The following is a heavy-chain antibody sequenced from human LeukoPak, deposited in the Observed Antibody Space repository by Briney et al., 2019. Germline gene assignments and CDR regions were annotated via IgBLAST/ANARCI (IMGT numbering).Heavy chain of an antibody. D-gene: IGHD3-9*01. CDR2: VYHTGTT. Sequence: SETLSLTCTVSGGSVSIGSSYWGWIRQPPGSGLEWIGTVYHTGTTYYNPSLRSRVTMSVDTSKNQFPLKMSPVTAADTAVYYCARLYYHTSRYYDFWGQGTLVTVSS. V-gene: IGHV4-39*01. J-gene: IGHJ4*02. CDR3: ARLYYHTSRYYDF. CDR1: GGSVSIGSSY.